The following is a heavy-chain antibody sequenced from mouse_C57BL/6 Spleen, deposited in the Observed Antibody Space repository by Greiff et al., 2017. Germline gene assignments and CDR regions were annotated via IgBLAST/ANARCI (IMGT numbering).Heavy chain of an antibody. CDR1: GYTFTDYY. CDR3: ARNDYYGSSYPSYAMDY. V-gene: IGHV1-26*01. J-gene: IGHJ4*01. CDR2: INPNNGGT. D-gene: IGHD1-1*01. Sequence: VQLQQSGPELVKPGASVKISCKASGYTFTDYYMNWVKQSHGKSLEWIGDINPNNGGTSYNQKFKGKATLTVDKSSSTAYVELRSLTSEDSAVYYCARNDYYGSSYPSYAMDYWGQGTSVTVSS.